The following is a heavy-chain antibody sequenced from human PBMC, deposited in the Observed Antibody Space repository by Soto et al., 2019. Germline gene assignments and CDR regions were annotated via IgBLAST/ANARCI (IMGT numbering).Heavy chain of an antibody. J-gene: IGHJ6*02. D-gene: IGHD3-10*01. CDR1: GFTFSSYG. CDR3: AKMSYGSGSYYYYYGMDV. V-gene: IGHV3-30*18. Sequence: GGSLRLSCAASGFTFSSYGMHWVRQAPGKGLEWVAVISYDGSSKYYADSVKGRFTISRDNSKNTLYLQMNSLRAEDTAVYYCAKMSYGSGSYYYYYGMDVWGQGTTVTVSS. CDR2: ISYDGSSK.